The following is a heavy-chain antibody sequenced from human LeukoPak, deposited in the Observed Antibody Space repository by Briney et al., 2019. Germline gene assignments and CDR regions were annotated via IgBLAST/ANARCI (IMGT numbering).Heavy chain of an antibody. CDR1: GFTFSSYS. CDR3: AREHYFYHMDG. J-gene: IGHJ6*03. V-gene: IGHV3-48*04. CDR2: IGGSGASI. Sequence: GGSLRLSCAASGFTFSSYSMNWVRQAPGKGLEWVSFIGGSGASIYYADSVKGRFTISRDNAENSLYLQMNSLRAEDTAVYYCAREHYFYHMDGWGKGTTATVSS.